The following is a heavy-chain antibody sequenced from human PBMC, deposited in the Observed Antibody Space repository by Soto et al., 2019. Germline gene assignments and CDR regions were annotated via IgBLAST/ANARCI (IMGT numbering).Heavy chain of an antibody. D-gene: IGHD2-2*01. V-gene: IGHV6-1*01. CDR3: ARVPDR. CDR2: TYYRSKWYN. CDR1: GDSVSSNSAV. Sequence: PSQTLSLTCAISGDSVSSNSAVWSWIRQSPSRGLEWLGRTYYRSKWYNDYAVSVKSRITINPDTSKNQFSLKLSSVTAADTAVYYCARVPDRWGQGALVTVSS. J-gene: IGHJ5*02.